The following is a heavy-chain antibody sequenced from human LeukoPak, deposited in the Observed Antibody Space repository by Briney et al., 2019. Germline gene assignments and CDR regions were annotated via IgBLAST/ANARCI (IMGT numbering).Heavy chain of an antibody. D-gene: IGHD1-26*01. CDR3: ARGGIVRLNYFDY. CDR2: VSSSSSII. Sequence: GGSLRLSCAASGFIFSSYSMNWVRQAPGKGLEWVTYVSSSSSIIYYADSVKGRFTISRDNAENSLHLQMNSLRAEDTAVYYCARGGIVRLNYFDYRGQGTLVTVSS. V-gene: IGHV3-48*01. CDR1: GFIFSSYS. J-gene: IGHJ4*02.